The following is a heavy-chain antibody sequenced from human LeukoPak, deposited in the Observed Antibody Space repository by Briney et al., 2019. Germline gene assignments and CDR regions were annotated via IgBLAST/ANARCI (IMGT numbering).Heavy chain of an antibody. CDR2: ISGSGDYT. CDR3: AKGGAPYDFWSGYLEY. V-gene: IGHV3-23*01. CDR1: GFTFSSSA. J-gene: IGHJ4*02. D-gene: IGHD3-3*01. Sequence: PGGSLRLSCAASGFTFSSSAMSRVRQAPGKGLEWVSGISGSGDYTYYADSVKGRVSISRDTSKNALYLQMNSLRAEDTAIYYCAKGGAPYDFWSGYLEYWGQGILVTVSS.